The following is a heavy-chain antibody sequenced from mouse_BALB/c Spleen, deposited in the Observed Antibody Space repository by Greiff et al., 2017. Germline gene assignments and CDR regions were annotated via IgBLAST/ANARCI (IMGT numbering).Heavy chain of an antibody. D-gene: IGHD2-9*01. J-gene: IGHJ2*01. CDR3: ARHEPTMVTPLDY. Sequence: EVKVVESGGGLVKLGGSLKLSCAASGFTFSSYYMSWVRQTPEKRLELVAAINSNGGSTYYPDTVKGRFTISRDNAKNTLYLQMSSLKSEDTALYYCARHEPTMVTPLDYWGQGTTLTVSS. CDR2: INSNGGST. CDR1: GFTFSSYY. V-gene: IGHV5-6-2*01.